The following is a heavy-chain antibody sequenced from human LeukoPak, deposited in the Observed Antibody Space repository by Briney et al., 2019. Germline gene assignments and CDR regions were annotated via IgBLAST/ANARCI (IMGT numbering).Heavy chain of an antibody. CDR1: GYTFTSYY. V-gene: IGHV1-46*01. Sequence: GASVKVSCKASGYTFTSYYMHWVRQAPGQGLEWMGIINPSGGSTSYAQKFQGRVTMTRDTSTSTVYMELSSLRSEDTAVYYCARGPVLIVEGSYYFDYWGQGTLVTVSS. CDR2: INPSGGST. CDR3: ARGPVLIVEGSYYFDY. J-gene: IGHJ4*02. D-gene: IGHD1-26*01.